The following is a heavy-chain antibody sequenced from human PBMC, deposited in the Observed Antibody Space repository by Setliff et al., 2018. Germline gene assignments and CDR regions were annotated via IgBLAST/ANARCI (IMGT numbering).Heavy chain of an antibody. CDR3: AISTLSICTGGSCPNAFDV. CDR1: GYIFNSYG. V-gene: IGHV1-18*01. J-gene: IGHJ3*01. Sequence: ASVKVSCKASGYIFNSYGISWVRQAPGQGLEWMGWISSYNDVTNYAQRSQGRVTMTTDTSTSATYMELRSLRSDDTAVYYCAISTLSICTGGSCPNAFDVWGQGTMVTVSS. CDR2: ISSYNDVT. D-gene: IGHD2-8*02.